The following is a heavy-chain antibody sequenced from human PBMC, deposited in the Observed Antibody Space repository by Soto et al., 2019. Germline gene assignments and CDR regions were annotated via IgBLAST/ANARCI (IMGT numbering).Heavy chain of an antibody. CDR2: ISYDGSSK. V-gene: IGHV3-30-3*01. Sequence: SCKASGYTFTSYAMHWVRQAPGKGLEWVAVISYDGSSKYYADSVKGRFTISRDNSKNTLYLQMNSLRPEDTALYYCAIDRTAQYYYYVMDVWGQGTTVTVSS. D-gene: IGHD2-21*02. J-gene: IGHJ6*02. CDR1: GYTFTSYA. CDR3: AIDRTAQYYYYVMDV.